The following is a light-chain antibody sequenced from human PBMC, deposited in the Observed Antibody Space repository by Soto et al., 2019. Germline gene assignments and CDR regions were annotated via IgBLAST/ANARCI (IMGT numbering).Light chain of an antibody. V-gene: IGKV3-11*01. J-gene: IGKJ1*01. CDR3: QQRSNWPPGT. CDR2: GAS. CDR1: QSVSSY. Sequence: EIVLTQSPATLSLSPGERATLSCRASQSVSSYLAWYQQKPGQAPRLLIYGASNRATGIPARFIGSGSGTDFTHTSSSLEPEDFAVYDCQQRSNWPPGTSGQGTKVEIK.